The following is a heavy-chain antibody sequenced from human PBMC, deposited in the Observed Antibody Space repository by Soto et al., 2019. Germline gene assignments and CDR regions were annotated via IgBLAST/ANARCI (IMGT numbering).Heavy chain of an antibody. CDR1: GFTVSSNY. D-gene: IGHD4-4*01. J-gene: IGHJ6*02. Sequence: GGSLRLSCAASGFTVSSNYMSWVRQAPGKGLEWVSVIYSGGSTYYADSVKGRFTISRDNSKNTLYLQMNSLRAEDTAVYYCASTTENYYYYYGMDVWGQGTRSPSP. V-gene: IGHV3-53*01. CDR2: IYSGGST. CDR3: ASTTENYYYYYGMDV.